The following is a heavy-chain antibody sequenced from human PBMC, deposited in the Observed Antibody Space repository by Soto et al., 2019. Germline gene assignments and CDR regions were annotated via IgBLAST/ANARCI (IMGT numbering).Heavy chain of an antibody. CDR1: GYTFITYF. Sequence: ASVKVSCKASGYTFITYFMHWVRQAPGQGLEWMGWINPNSGGTTYAQKFQDGVTMTRDTSISTAYMELSRLRSDDTAVYYCARGRPTVATILHNYYYGMDVWGQGTTVTVSS. J-gene: IGHJ6*02. CDR3: ARGRPTVATILHNYYYGMDV. CDR2: INPNSGGT. V-gene: IGHV1-2*02. D-gene: IGHD5-12*01.